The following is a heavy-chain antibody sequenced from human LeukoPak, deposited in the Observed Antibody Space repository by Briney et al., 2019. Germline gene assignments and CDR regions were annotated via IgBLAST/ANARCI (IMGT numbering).Heavy chain of an antibody. J-gene: IGHJ6*03. V-gene: IGHV3-30*02. D-gene: IGHD2-8*01. Sequence: PGGSLRLSCAASGFTFSSYGMHWVRQAPGKGLEWVAFIRYDGSNKYYADSVKGRFTISRDNSKNTLYLQMNSLRAEDTAVYYCAKGAPLYCTNGVCYYYYMDVWGKGTTVTVSS. CDR2: IRYDGSNK. CDR3: AKGAPLYCTNGVCYYYYMDV. CDR1: GFTFSSYG.